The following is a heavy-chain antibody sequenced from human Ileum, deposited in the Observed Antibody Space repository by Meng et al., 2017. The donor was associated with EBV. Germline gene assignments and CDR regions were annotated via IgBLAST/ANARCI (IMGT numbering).Heavy chain of an antibody. CDR2: IYYSGST. Sequence: QVHLQESGPGLVKPSQTLSLTCAVSGGSSSSGGYYWSWIRQPPGTGLEWSGYIYYSGSTYYNPSLKSRVTISVDTSKNQFSLKLSSVTAAATAVYYCASEVTMVRGVYARTFDPWGQGTLVTVSS. J-gene: IGHJ5*02. CDR3: ASEVTMVRGVYARTFDP. D-gene: IGHD3-10*01. V-gene: IGHV4-30-4*01. CDR1: GGSSSSGGYY.